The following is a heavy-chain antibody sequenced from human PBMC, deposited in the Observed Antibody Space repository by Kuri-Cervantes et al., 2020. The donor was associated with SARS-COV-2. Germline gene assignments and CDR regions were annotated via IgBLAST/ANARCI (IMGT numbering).Heavy chain of an antibody. D-gene: IGHD6-19*01. J-gene: IGHJ4*02. Sequence: GSLRLSCAVSGYSISSGYYWGWIRQPPGKGLEWIGSIYHSGSTHYKPSLKSRVTLSVDTSKNQFSLKLSSVTAADTAVYYCARHSRLVDFDYGGQGTLVTVSS. CDR3: ARHSRLVDFDY. V-gene: IGHV4-38-2*01. CDR1: GYSISSGYY. CDR2: IYHSGST.